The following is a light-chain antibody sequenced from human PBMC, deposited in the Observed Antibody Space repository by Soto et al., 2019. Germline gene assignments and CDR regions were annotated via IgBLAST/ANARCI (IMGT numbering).Light chain of an antibody. J-gene: IGKJ4*01. CDR2: AAS. Sequence: DIQMTQSPSSLSASVGDRVTITCRASQSISSYLNWYQQKPGKAPKLLIYAASSLQSGVASTFSGCGSWTDFTLTISSLQPEDFATYYCQESYSTPLTFGGGTQVEIK. CDR1: QSISSY. V-gene: IGKV1-39*01. CDR3: QESYSTPLT.